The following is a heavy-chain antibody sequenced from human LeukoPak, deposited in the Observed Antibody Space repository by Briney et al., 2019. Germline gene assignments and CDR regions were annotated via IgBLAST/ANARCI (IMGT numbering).Heavy chain of an antibody. CDR1: GGTFSSYA. CDR3: AGYLYGSGSYYNRFLSEYYFDY. CDR2: IIPIFGTA. J-gene: IGHJ4*01. Sequence: SVTVSCKASGGTFSSYAISWVRQAPGQELEWMGGIIPIFGTANYAQKFQGRVKITADESTSTAYMELSSLRSEDTAVYYCAGYLYGSGSYYNRFLSEYYFDYWGQRIPVTVSS. V-gene: IGHV1-69*01. D-gene: IGHD3-10*01.